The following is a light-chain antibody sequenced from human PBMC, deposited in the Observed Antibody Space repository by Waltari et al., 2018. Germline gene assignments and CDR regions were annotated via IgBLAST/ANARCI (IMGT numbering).Light chain of an antibody. CDR3: QQYNSYPWT. J-gene: IGKJ1*01. V-gene: IGKV1-5*03. CDR1: ESVSSW. Sequence: DIQMHQSPSTLSASVGDRVTITCRASESVSSWLAWYQQKPGKAPKLLIYKASSLQSGVPSRFSGSESVTEFTLTISSLQPDDFATYYCQQYNSYPWTFGQGTKVEIK. CDR2: KAS.